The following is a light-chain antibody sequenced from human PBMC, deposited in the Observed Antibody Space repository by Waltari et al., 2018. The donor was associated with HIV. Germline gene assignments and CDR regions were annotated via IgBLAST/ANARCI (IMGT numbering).Light chain of an antibody. CDR2: AAS. V-gene: IGKV1-17*01. J-gene: IGKJ1*01. CDR3: VQYNSYPVT. CDR1: QDIRDD. Sequence: DIQMTQSPSSLSASVGDRATITCGASQDIRDDLGWFQQQPGKAPKRLIFAASSLQSGVPSRFSGTASGAEFTITISSLQPEDFATYYCVQYNSYPVTFGQGTKVEVK.